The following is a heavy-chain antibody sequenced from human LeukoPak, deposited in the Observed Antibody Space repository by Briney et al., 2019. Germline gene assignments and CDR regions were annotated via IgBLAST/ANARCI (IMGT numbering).Heavy chain of an antibody. CDR3: ATEVAVAGTGVGFDY. CDR2: IIPIFGTA. CDR1: GGTFSSYA. Sequence: SVKVSCKASGGTFSSYAISWVRQAPGQGLEWMGGIIPIFGTANYAQKFQGRVTMTEDTSTDTAYMELSSLRSEDTAVYYCATEVAVAGTGVGFDYWGQGTLVTVSS. V-gene: IGHV1-69*06. D-gene: IGHD6-19*01. J-gene: IGHJ4*02.